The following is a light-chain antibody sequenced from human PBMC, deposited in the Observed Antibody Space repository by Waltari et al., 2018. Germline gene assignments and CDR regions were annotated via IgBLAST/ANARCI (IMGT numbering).Light chain of an antibody. CDR3: QVWDSGSNHYV. Sequence: SYELTQPPSVSVAPGQTARITCEGDKHGSKNVHWYQHKPDQAPVLVVYDDGDRPSGIPERFSGSNSGNTAALTISRVDAGDEAEYYCQVWDSGSNHYVFGTVTKVTVL. CDR2: DDG. J-gene: IGLJ1*01. CDR1: KHGSKN. V-gene: IGLV3-21*02.